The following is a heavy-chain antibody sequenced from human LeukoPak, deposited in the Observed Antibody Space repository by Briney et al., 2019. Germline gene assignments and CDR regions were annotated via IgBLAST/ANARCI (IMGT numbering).Heavy chain of an antibody. J-gene: IGHJ5*02. CDR2: IYYSGST. CDR3: AREALLYDCSGYYYGEFDP. D-gene: IGHD3-22*01. V-gene: IGHV4-30-4*01. Sequence: PSETLSLTCTVSGGSISSGDYYWSWIRQPPGKGLEWIGYIYYSGSTYYNPSLKSRVTISVDTSKNQFSLKLSSVTAADTAVYYCAREALLYDCSGYYYGEFDPWGQGTLVTVSS. CDR1: GGSISSGDYY.